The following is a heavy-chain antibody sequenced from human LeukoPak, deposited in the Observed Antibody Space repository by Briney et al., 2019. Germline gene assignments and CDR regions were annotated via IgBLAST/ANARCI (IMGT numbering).Heavy chain of an antibody. J-gene: IGHJ4*02. CDR3: AKDYTAMVRGPDY. CDR2: ISWNSGSI. D-gene: IGHD5-18*01. V-gene: IGHV3-9*01. Sequence: GGSLRLSCAASGFTFDDYAMHWVRQAPGKGLEWVSGISWNSGSIGYADSVKGRFTISRDNAKNSRYLQMNSLRAEDTALYYCAKDYTAMVRGPDYWGQGTLVTVSS. CDR1: GFTFDDYA.